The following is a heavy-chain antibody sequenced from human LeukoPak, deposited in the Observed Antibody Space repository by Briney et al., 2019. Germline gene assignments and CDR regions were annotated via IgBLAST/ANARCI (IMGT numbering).Heavy chain of an antibody. CDR1: GFTVSSNY. CDR2: IYSGGSI. D-gene: IGHD3-16*01. J-gene: IGHJ6*04. V-gene: IGHV3-53*01. Sequence: PGGSLRLSCAASGFTVSSNYMSWVRQAPGKGLEWVSVIYSGGSIYYADSVKGRFTISRDNSKNTLYLQMNSLRAEDTAVYYCARVGGMRAYYYYGMDVWGKGTTVTVSS. CDR3: ARVGGMRAYYYYGMDV.